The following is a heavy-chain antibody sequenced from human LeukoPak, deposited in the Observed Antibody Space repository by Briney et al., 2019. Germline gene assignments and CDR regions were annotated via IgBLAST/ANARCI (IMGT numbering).Heavy chain of an antibody. CDR3: TRDRTTVTTVLGY. J-gene: IGHJ4*02. CDR1: GFTFGDYA. V-gene: IGHV3-49*04. CDR2: IRSKAYGGTT. D-gene: IGHD4-17*01. Sequence: GGSLRLSCTASGFTFGDYAMSWVRQAPGKGLEWVGFIRSKAYGGTTEYAASVKGRFTISRDDSKSIAYLQMNSLKTEDTAVYYCTRDRTTVTTVLGYWGQGTLVTVSS.